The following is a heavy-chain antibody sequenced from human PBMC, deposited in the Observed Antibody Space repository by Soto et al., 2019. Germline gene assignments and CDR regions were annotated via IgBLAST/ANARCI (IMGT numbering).Heavy chain of an antibody. CDR1: GFTFSNYA. Sequence: EVRLLGSGGGLVQPGGSLRLSCVASGFTFSNYAMSWVRQAPGKGLEWVSVVTGRSSSTYYADSVEGRFIISRDNSRNTLFLQMNSLGAEDTAVYYCTKHLPSKKNQRRWADAFHIWGQGTILTVSS. CDR2: VTGRSSST. D-gene: IGHD2-2*01. J-gene: IGHJ3*02. V-gene: IGHV3-23*01. CDR3: TKHLPSKKNQRRWADAFHI.